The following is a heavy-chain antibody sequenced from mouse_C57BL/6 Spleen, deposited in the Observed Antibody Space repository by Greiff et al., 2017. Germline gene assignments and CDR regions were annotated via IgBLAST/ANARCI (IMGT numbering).Heavy chain of an antibody. CDR1: GFTFSDYY. J-gene: IGHJ4*01. D-gene: IGHD1-1*01. CDR3: AIRGIYYYGSSYGGYAMDY. Sequence: EVKLMESGGGLVQPGGSLKLSCAASGFTFSDYYMYWVRQTPETRLEWVAYIRNGGGSTYSPDTVKGRFTISRDNAKNTLYLQMSRLKSADTAMYYCAIRGIYYYGSSYGGYAMDYWGQGTSVTVSS. CDR2: IRNGGGST. V-gene: IGHV5-12*01.